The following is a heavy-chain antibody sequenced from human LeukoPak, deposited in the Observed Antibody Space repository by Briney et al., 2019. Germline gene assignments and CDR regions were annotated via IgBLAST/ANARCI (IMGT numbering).Heavy chain of an antibody. CDR2: ISAYNGNT. V-gene: IGHV1-18*04. CDR1: GYTFTSYY. D-gene: IGHD3-3*01. Sequence: ASVKVSCKASGYTFTSYYMHWVRQAPGQGLEWMGWISAYNGNTNYAQKLQGRVTMTTDTSTSTAYMELRSLRSDDTAVYYCARDKDFWSGYEPGENWFDPWGQGTLVTVSS. J-gene: IGHJ5*02. CDR3: ARDKDFWSGYEPGENWFDP.